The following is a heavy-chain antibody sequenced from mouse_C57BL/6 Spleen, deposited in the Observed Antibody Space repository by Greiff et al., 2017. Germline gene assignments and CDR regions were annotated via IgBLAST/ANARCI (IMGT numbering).Heavy chain of an antibody. D-gene: IGHD4-1*01. J-gene: IGHJ3*01. Sequence: QVQLQQPGAELVKPGASVKLSCKASGYTFTSYWMQWVKQRPGQGLEWIGEIDPSDSYTNYNQKFKGKATLTVDTSSSTAYMQLSSLTSEDSAVYYCARGGLGLGFAYWGQGTLVTVSA. CDR3: ARGGLGLGFAY. CDR2: IDPSDSYT. CDR1: GYTFTSYW. V-gene: IGHV1-50*01.